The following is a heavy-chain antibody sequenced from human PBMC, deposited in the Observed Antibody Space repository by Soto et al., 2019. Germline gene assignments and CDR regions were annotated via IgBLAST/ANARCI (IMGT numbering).Heavy chain of an antibody. J-gene: IGHJ4*02. D-gene: IGHD2-2*01. Sequence: GGSLRLSCAASGFTFSSNNMNWVRQAPGKGLEWVSHISSSSTTIYYADSVKGRFTISRDNAKNSLYLQMNSLRAEDTAVYYCARDLHSALGYCGTTTCYPHWGQGALVTVSS. CDR3: ARDLHSALGYCGTTTCYPH. CDR2: ISSSSTTI. CDR1: GFTFSSNN. V-gene: IGHV3-48*01.